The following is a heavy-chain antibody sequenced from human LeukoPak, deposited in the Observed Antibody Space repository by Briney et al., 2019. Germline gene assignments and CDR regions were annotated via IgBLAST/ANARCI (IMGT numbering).Heavy chain of an antibody. CDR2: IKQDGSEK. CDR3: ASLYDSSGYWPYYYYYYGMDV. V-gene: IGHV3-7*01. D-gene: IGHD3-22*01. CDR1: GFTFSSYW. J-gene: IGHJ6*02. Sequence: PGGSLRLSCAASGFTFSSYWMSWVRQAPGKGLEWVANIKQDGSEKYYVDSVKGRFTISRDNAKNSLYLQMNSLRAEDTAVYCCASLYDSSGYWPYYYYYYGMDVWGQGTTVTVSS.